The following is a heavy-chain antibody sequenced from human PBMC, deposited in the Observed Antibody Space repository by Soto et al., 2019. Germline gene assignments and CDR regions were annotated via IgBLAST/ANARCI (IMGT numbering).Heavy chain of an antibody. J-gene: IGHJ4*02. CDR2: IYYSGST. D-gene: IGHD3-10*01. CDR1: GGSISSSSYY. CDR3: ARGSMVRGFDY. Sequence: QLQLQESGPGLVKPSETLSLTCTVSGGSISSSSYYWGWIRQPPGKGLEWIGSIYYSGSTYYNPSLKSRVTISVDTSKNQFSLKLSSVTAADTAVYYCARGSMVRGFDYWGQGTLVTVSS. V-gene: IGHV4-39*01.